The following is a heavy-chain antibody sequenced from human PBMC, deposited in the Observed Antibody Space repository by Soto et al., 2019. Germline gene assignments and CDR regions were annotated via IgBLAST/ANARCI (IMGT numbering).Heavy chain of an antibody. CDR3: ARQYCSSTSCSGELDY. Sequence: GGSLRLSCAASGFTFSSYSMNWVRQAPGKGLEWVSSISSSRSYIYYADSVKGRFTISRDNAKNSLYLQMNSLRAEDTAVYYCARQYCSSTSCSGELDYWGQGTLVTVSS. CDR2: ISSSRSYI. CDR1: GFTFSSYS. D-gene: IGHD2-2*01. V-gene: IGHV3-21*01. J-gene: IGHJ4*02.